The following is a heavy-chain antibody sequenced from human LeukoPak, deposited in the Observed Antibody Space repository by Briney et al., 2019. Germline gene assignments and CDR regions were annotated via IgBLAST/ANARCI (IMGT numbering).Heavy chain of an antibody. J-gene: IGHJ6*03. V-gene: IGHV3-20*04. CDR1: GFTFDDYG. CDR3: AKDLYSNYYYYYMDV. CDR2: INWNGGST. Sequence: GGSLRLSCAASGFTFDDYGMSWVRQAPGKGLEWVSGINWNGGSTGYADSVKGRFTISRDNAKNSLYLQMNSLRAEDMALYYCAKDLYSNYYYYYMDVWGKGTTVTVSS. D-gene: IGHD4-11*01.